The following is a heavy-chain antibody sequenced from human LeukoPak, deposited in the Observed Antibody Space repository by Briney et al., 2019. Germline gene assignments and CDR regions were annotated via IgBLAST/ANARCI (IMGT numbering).Heavy chain of an antibody. Sequence: PGGSLRLSCAASGFTFSRYSMTWVRQAPGKGLEWVSYISSRRSNIYYADSVKGRFTISRDNAKNSLYLQMNSLRDEDTAVYYCARDRTNYDTLSGYYNEVLDIWGQGTMVTVSS. D-gene: IGHD3-9*01. CDR2: ISSRRSNI. J-gene: IGHJ3*02. CDR3: ARDRTNYDTLSGYYNEVLDI. V-gene: IGHV3-48*02. CDR1: GFTFSRYS.